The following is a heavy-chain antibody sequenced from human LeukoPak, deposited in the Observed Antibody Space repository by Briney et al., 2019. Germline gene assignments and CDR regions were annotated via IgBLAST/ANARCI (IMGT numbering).Heavy chain of an antibody. J-gene: IGHJ5*02. CDR3: ARVAGRIRDQQLEKTNWFDP. Sequence: ASVRVSCKASGYTFTSYDINWVRQAPGQGLEWMGWMNPNSGNTGYAQKFQGRVTMTRNTSISTAYMELSSLRSEDTAVYYCARVAGRIRDQQLEKTNWFDPWGQGTLVTVSS. D-gene: IGHD6-13*01. CDR1: GYTFTSYD. V-gene: IGHV1-8*01. CDR2: MNPNSGNT.